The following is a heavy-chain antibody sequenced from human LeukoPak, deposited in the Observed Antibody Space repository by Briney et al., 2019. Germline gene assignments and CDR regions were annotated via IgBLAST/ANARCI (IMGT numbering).Heavy chain of an antibody. CDR2: ISAYNGNT. CDR3: ARDHYDILTGAEYFQH. CDR1: GYTFTSYG. J-gene: IGHJ1*01. D-gene: IGHD3-9*01. Sequence: RASVKVSCKASGYTFTSYGISWVRQAPGQGLEWMGWISAYNGNTNYAQKLQGRVTMTTDTSTSTAYMELRSLRSDDTAVYYCARDHYDILTGAEYFQHWGQGTLVTVSS. V-gene: IGHV1-18*01.